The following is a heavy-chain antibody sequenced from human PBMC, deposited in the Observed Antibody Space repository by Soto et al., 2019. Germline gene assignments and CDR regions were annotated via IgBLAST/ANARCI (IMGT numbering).Heavy chain of an antibody. CDR1: GFIFKMYW. V-gene: IGHV3-74*01. Sequence: EVQLVESGGGLVPPGGSVRLSCAASGFIFKMYWMHWVRQTPGKGLVWISRIYNDGSYTDYADSVQGRFTISRDNVNDTLYLQMNNLRAEDSGLYYCTRGPRPISTGTGAYWGQGTQVTVSS. CDR3: TRGPRPISTGTGAY. J-gene: IGHJ4*02. D-gene: IGHD3-10*01. CDR2: IYNDGSYT.